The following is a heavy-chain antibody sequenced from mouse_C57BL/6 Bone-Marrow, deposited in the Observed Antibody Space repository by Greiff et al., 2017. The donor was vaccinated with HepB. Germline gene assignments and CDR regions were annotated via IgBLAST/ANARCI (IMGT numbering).Heavy chain of an antibody. Sequence: EVKVEESGGGLVQPGGSMKLSCVASGFTFSNYWMNWVRQSPEKGLEWVAQIRLKSDNYATHYAESVKGRFTISRDDSKSSVYLQMNNLRAEDTGIYYCSHITTVVARDYAMDYWGQGTSVTVSS. V-gene: IGHV6-3*01. CDR2: IRLKSDNYAT. CDR1: GFTFSNYW. D-gene: IGHD1-1*01. CDR3: SHITTVVARDYAMDY. J-gene: IGHJ4*01.